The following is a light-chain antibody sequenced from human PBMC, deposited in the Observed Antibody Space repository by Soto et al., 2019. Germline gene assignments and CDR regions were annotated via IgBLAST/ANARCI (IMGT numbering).Light chain of an antibody. CDR2: GNS. CDR1: SSNIGAGYD. J-gene: IGLJ2*01. CDR3: QSYDSSLSGDVV. Sequence: QSVLTQPPSVSGAPGQRVTISCTGSSSNIGAGYDVHWYQQLPGTAPKLLIHGNSNRPSGVPDRFSGSKSGTSASLAITGLQVEDEADYYCQSYDSSLSGDVVFGGGTKLTVL. V-gene: IGLV1-40*01.